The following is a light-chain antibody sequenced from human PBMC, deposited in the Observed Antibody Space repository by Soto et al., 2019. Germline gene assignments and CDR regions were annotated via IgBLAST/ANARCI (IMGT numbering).Light chain of an antibody. CDR3: SYFTSSNTVL. CDR2: NVS. CDR1: SSDVGGYNY. V-gene: IGLV2-14*01. J-gene: IGLJ2*01. Sequence: QSALTQPASVSGSPGQSITISCTGTSSDVGGYNYVSWYQQHPGKAPQLMIYNVSNRPSGVSNRFSGSKSGNTASLTISGLQAEDEGHYYCSYFTSSNTVLFGGGTKLTVL.